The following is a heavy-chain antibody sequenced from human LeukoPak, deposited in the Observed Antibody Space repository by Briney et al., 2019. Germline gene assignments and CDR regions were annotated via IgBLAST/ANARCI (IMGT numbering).Heavy chain of an antibody. CDR3: AKESDVAAAGIDY. CDR1: GFIFSGYG. J-gene: IGHJ4*02. V-gene: IGHV3-30*02. D-gene: IGHD6-13*01. Sequence: PGGSLRLSCAASGFIFSGYGMHWVRQAPGKGLQWVTFIRYEGSNKYYADSVKGRFTISRDNSKNTLYLQMNSLRVEDTAVYYCAKESDVAAAGIDYWGQGTLVTASS. CDR2: IRYEGSNK.